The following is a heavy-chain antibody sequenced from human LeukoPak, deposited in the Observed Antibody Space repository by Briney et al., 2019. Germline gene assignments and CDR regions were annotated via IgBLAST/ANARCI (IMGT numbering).Heavy chain of an antibody. CDR1: GFTFSSYW. J-gene: IGHJ4*02. V-gene: IGHV3-74*01. CDR2: ISTDGITI. D-gene: IGHD5-18*01. CDR3: VRRGSGYSLDY. Sequence: GGSLRLSCAASGFTFSSYWMSWVRQAPGKGLVWVSRISTDGITITYADSVKGRFTISRDNAKNTLYLQMNSLRVEDTAVYYCVRRGSGYSLDYWGQGTLVTVSS.